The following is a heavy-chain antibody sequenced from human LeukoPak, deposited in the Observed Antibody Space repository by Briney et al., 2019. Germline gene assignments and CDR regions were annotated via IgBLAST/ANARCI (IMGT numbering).Heavy chain of an antibody. J-gene: IGHJ5*02. CDR1: GFTFSNNW. CDR3: ASLPTIFGVVPWFDP. D-gene: IGHD3-3*01. CDR2: INSDGRTT. V-gene: IGHV3-74*01. Sequence: GGSLRLSCAASGFTFSNNWMHWVRQAPGKGLVWVSRINSDGRTTTYADSVKGRFTISRDNAKNSLYLQMNSLRAEDTAVYYCASLPTIFGVVPWFDPWGQGTLVTVSS.